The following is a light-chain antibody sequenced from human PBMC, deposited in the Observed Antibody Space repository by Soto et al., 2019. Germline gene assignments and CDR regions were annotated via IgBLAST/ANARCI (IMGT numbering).Light chain of an antibody. V-gene: IGLV2-14*01. CDR1: SSDVGGYNF. CDR3: SSYTTSNTWV. CDR2: EVS. Sequence: QSVLTQPASVSGSPGQSITISCTGTSSDVGGYNFVSWYQQHPGKAPKLTIYEVSKWPSGVSNRFSGSKSGSTASLTISGLQAEDEADYYCSSYTTSNTWVFGGGTKVTVL. J-gene: IGLJ3*02.